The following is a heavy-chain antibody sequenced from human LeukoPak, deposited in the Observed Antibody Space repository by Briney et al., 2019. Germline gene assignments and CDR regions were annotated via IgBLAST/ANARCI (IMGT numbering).Heavy chain of an antibody. J-gene: IGHJ6*02. CDR1: EFTVSSNY. D-gene: IGHD3-10*01. CDR2: IYSGGTT. Sequence: SGVSLRLSCAASEFTVSSNYMTWVRQAPGKGLEWVSVIYSGGTTYDADSVKGRFTISRDNSKNTLYLQMNSLRAEDTAVYYCARCKTYGSGSYCYYGMDVWGQGTTVTVSS. CDR3: ARCKTYGSGSYCYYGMDV. V-gene: IGHV3-53*01.